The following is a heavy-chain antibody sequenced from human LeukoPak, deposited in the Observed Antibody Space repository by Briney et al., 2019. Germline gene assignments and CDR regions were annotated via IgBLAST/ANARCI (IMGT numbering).Heavy chain of an antibody. CDR1: GESFSGNF. Sequence: PSETLSLTCAVSGESFSGNFWTWIRQPPGKGLEWIGEINHSGSTNYNPSLKSRVTISVDTSKNQFSLKLSSVTAADTAVYYCASFTLYDEDYWGQGTLVTVSS. D-gene: IGHD5-12*01. CDR2: INHSGST. J-gene: IGHJ4*02. V-gene: IGHV4-34*01. CDR3: ASFTLYDEDY.